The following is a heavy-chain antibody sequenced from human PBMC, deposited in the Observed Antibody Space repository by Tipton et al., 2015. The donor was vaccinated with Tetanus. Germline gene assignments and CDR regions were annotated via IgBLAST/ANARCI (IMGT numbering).Heavy chain of an antibody. CDR2: ISHGSTTI. CDR1: GFTFSDYY. CDR3: ASGSTLDY. J-gene: IGHJ4*02. Sequence: SLRLSCAASGFTFSDYYMSWIRQAPGKGLEWVAYISHGSTTIYYTDSVQGRFTVSRDNANNSLFLQMNSLRGDDTAVYYCASGSTLDYWGQGTLVAVSS. V-gene: IGHV3-11*01.